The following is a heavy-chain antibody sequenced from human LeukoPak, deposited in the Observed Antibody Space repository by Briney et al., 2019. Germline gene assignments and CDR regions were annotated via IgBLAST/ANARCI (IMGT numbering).Heavy chain of an antibody. J-gene: IGHJ4*01. Sequence: PGGPLRLSCVASEFNFFSYGMQWVRQAPGKGLVWVSRIFTDGSTTSYADSVKGRFTISRDNAKNTLYLEMKSLRVEDTAVYYCARELPREVTLDYWGQGTLVTVSP. CDR3: ARELPREVTLDY. CDR2: IFTDGSTT. D-gene: IGHD2-21*02. CDR1: EFNFFSYG. V-gene: IGHV3-74*01.